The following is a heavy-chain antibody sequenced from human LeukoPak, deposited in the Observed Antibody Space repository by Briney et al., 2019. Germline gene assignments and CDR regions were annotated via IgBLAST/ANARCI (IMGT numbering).Heavy chain of an antibody. CDR3: LRGDRRDY. CDR2: IDSSGGYM. CDR1: GFTFSMYW. J-gene: IGHJ4*02. V-gene: IGHV3-21*06. Sequence: GGSLRLSCAASGFTFSMYWMSWVRQAPGKGLEWVSSIDSSGGYMFYADSVKGRFIISRDNAKDSLYLRMNSLRVEDTAVYYCLRGDRRDYWGQGTLVTVSS.